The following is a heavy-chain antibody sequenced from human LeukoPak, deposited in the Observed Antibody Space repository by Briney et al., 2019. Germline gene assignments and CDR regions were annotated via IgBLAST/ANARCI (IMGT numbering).Heavy chain of an antibody. CDR2: IYYSGNT. CDR3: ARGGDIVVVPVI. Sequence: SETLSLTCTVSGGSISSSSYYWGWIRQPPGKGLEWIASIYYSGNTYYNPSLKSRVTISVDTSKNQFSLKLSSVTAADTAVYYCARGGDIVVVPVIWGQGTLVTVSS. J-gene: IGHJ4*02. V-gene: IGHV4-39*01. CDR1: GGSISSSSYY. D-gene: IGHD2-2*01.